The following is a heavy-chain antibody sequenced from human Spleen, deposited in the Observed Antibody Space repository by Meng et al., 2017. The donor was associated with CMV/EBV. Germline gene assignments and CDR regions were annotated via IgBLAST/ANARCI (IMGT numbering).Heavy chain of an antibody. D-gene: IGHD2-2*02. CDR1: GFTFSSYA. CDR3: AKDKGCGTSTNCYRGGTDY. CDR2: TSGSAGST. V-gene: IGHV3-23*01. Sequence: GESLKISCAASGFTFSSYAMSWVRQAPGKGLEWVSATSGSAGSTYYADSVKGRFTISRDNSKNTLYLQMNSLRAEDTAVYYCAKDKGCGTSTNCYRGGTDYWGQGTLVTVSS. J-gene: IGHJ4*02.